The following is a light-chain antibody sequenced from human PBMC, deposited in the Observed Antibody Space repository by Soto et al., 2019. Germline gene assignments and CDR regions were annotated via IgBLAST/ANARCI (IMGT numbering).Light chain of an antibody. CDR3: QQYDSPIWT. CDR2: STS. V-gene: IGKV3-20*01. Sequence: ENVLTQSPGTLSLSPGERATLSCRASQSVGSSYLAWYQQKPGQAPRLLIYSTSSRATDIPYRFSGSGSGTDFTLTISRLEPEDFAVYYCQQYDSPIWTFGQGTKVEIK. J-gene: IGKJ1*01. CDR1: QSVGSSY.